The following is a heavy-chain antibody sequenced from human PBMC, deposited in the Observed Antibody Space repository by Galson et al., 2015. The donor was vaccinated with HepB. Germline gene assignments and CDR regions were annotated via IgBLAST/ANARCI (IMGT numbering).Heavy chain of an antibody. D-gene: IGHD3-3*01. Sequence: SLRLSCAASGFTFSSYGMHWVRQAPGKGLEWVAVIWYDGSNKYYADSVKGRFTISRDNSKNTLYLQMNSLRAEDTAVYYCARTRLYDFWSGYPSIDYWGQGTLVTVSS. CDR2: IWYDGSNK. V-gene: IGHV3-33*03. CDR1: GFTFSSYG. J-gene: IGHJ4*02. CDR3: ARTRLYDFWSGYPSIDY.